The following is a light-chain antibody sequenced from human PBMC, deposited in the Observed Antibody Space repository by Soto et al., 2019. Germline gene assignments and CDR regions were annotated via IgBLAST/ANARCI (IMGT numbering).Light chain of an antibody. J-gene: IGLJ1*01. CDR3: CSYTSSRTYV. Sequence: QSVLTQPASVSGSPGQSSTISCTGTSSDVGAYIYVSWYQHHPGKAPKVRIYEVTNRPSGVSDRFSGSKSGNTASLTISGLQAEDEADYYCCSYTSSRTYVFGTGTKVTVL. CDR1: SSDVGAYIY. CDR2: EVT. V-gene: IGLV2-14*01.